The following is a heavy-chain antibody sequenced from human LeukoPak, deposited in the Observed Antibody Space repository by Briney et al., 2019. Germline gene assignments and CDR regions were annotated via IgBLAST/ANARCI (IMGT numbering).Heavy chain of an antibody. J-gene: IGHJ6*03. V-gene: IGHV3-21*05. D-gene: IGHD3-10*01. CDR1: GFTSDDYG. CDR3: ARVGGITLALAPSPFPDYNYYYMDV. Sequence: GGSLRLSCAASGFTSDDYGMNWVRQAPGKGLEWVSYISSSSSYIYYTDSVKGRFTISRDNAKKPLYLQMNSLRAEDTAVYYCARVGGITLALAPSPFPDYNYYYMDVWGKGTTVTVSS. CDR2: ISSSSSYI.